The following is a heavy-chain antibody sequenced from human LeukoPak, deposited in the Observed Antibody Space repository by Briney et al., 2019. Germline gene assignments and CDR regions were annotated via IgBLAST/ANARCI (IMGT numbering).Heavy chain of an antibody. J-gene: IGHJ6*02. D-gene: IGHD1-26*01. CDR1: GGSFSGYY. CDR3: ARGPTGASGSYAPYYYYYGMDV. V-gene: IGHV4-34*01. Sequence: SETLSLTCAVYGGSFSGYYWSWIRQPPGKGLEWIGEINHSGSTNYNPSLKSRVTISVDTSKNQFSLKLSSVTAADTAVYYCARGPTGASGSYAPYYYYYGMDVWGQGTTVTVSS. CDR2: INHSGST.